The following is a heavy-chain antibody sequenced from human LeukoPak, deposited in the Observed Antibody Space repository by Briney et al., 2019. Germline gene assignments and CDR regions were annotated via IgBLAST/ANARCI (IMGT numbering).Heavy chain of an antibody. D-gene: IGHD2-15*01. J-gene: IGHJ6*03. CDR1: GFTFSSYW. V-gene: IGHV3-7*01. Sequence: PGGSLRLSCAASGFTFSSYWMSWVRQAPGKGPEWVANIKQDGSEKYYVDSVKGRFTISRDNAKNSLYLQMNSLRAEDTAVYYCARDTSGYCSGGNCYEVEFYYYYYMDVWGKGTTVTISS. CDR3: ARDTSGYCSGGNCYEVEFYYYYYMDV. CDR2: IKQDGSEK.